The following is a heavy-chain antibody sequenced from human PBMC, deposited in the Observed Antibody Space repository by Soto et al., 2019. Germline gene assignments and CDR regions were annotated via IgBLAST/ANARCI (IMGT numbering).Heavy chain of an antibody. J-gene: IGHJ4*02. Sequence: QVQLVESGGGVVQPGRSLRLSCAASGFTFSSYGMHWVRQAPGKGLEWVAVIWYDGSNKYYADSVKGRFAISRDNSKNTLYLQMNSLRAEDTAVYYCARDEGYSSSWVDYWGQGTLVTVSS. CDR2: IWYDGSNK. CDR3: ARDEGYSSSWVDY. CDR1: GFTFSSYG. V-gene: IGHV3-33*01. D-gene: IGHD6-13*01.